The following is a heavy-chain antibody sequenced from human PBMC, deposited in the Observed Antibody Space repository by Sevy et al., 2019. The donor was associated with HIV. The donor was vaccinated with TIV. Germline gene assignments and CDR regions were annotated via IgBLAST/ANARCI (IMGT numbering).Heavy chain of an antibody. CDR1: GRTFNNYA. CDR3: AKSISWYASFDS. Sequence: ASVKVSCKASGRTFNNYAISWVRQAPGQGLEWMGGIIPMFGTANYVQKFQGRVTITADESTSTAYMELSSLRSEDTAGYYCAKSISWYASFDSWGQGTLVTVSS. D-gene: IGHD6-13*01. J-gene: IGHJ4*02. V-gene: IGHV1-69*13. CDR2: IIPMFGTA.